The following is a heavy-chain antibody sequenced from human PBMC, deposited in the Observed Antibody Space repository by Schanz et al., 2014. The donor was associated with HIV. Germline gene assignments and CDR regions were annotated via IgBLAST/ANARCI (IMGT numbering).Heavy chain of an antibody. CDR1: GFTFRSYG. D-gene: IGHD1-20*01. Sequence: VQLVESGGGVVQPGRSLRLSCAASGFTFRSYGMHWVRQAPGKGLEWVSSISGGSGSTFYADSVKGRFTISRVNSKNTLYLQMNSLRAEDTAIYYCAKTSITLGMDVWGQGTTVTVSS. CDR2: ISGGSGST. V-gene: IGHV3-23*04. CDR3: AKTSITLGMDV. J-gene: IGHJ6*02.